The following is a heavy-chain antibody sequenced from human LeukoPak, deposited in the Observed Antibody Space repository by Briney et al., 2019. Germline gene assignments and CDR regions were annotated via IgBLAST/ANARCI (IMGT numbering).Heavy chain of an antibody. CDR1: GGSFSGYY. Sequence: SETLSLTCAVYGGSFSGYYWSWIRQPPGKGLEWIGEINHSGSTNYNPSLKSRVTISVDTSKNQFSLKLSSVTAADTAVYYCARRGDSSGYYANWGQGTLVTVSS. J-gene: IGHJ4*02. D-gene: IGHD3-22*01. V-gene: IGHV4-34*01. CDR3: ARRGDSSGYYAN. CDR2: INHSGST.